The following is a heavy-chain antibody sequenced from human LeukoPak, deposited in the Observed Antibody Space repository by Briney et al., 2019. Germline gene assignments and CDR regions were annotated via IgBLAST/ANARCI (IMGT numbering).Heavy chain of an antibody. CDR1: GGSISSGGYY. J-gene: IGHJ6*02. D-gene: IGHD3-10*01. V-gene: IGHV4-39*07. CDR2: INHSGST. Sequence: SETLSLTCTVSGGSISSGGYYWSWIRQPPGKGLEWIGEINHSGSTNYNPSLKSRVTISVDTSKNQFSLKLSSVTAADTAVYYCARGRYYYGSGIYYYYGMDVWGQGTTVTVSS. CDR3: ARGRYYYGSGIYYYYGMDV.